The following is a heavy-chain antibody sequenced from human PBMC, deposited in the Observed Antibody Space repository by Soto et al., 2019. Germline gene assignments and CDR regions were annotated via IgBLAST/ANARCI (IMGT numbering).Heavy chain of an antibody. CDR3: ASGSHVPHY. J-gene: IGHJ4*02. Sequence: QLQLQESGSGLVKPSQTLSLTCAVSSGSISSGGYSWSWIRQSPGKGLEWIGYISHSGSTYYNPSXXSRVTRSVDRSKNQFSLKLSSVTAADTAVYYCASGSHVPHYWGQGTLVTVSS. V-gene: IGHV4-30-2*06. CDR2: ISHSGST. CDR1: SGSISSGGYS. D-gene: IGHD6-6*01.